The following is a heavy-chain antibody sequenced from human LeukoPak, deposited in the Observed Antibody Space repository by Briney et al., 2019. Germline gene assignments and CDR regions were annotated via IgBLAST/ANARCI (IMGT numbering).Heavy chain of an antibody. D-gene: IGHD1-7*01. CDR2: ISYDGSNK. CDR1: DSPSISNA. Sequence: GGPLRLSFPAPDSPSISNALPGFGQAPGKGREGVEVISYDGSNKYYADSVKGRFTISRDNSKNTLYLQMNSLRAEDTAVYYCAKDRITGTTFYYFDYWGQGTLVTVSS. CDR3: AKDRITGTTFYYFDY. V-gene: IGHV3-30*18. J-gene: IGHJ4*02.